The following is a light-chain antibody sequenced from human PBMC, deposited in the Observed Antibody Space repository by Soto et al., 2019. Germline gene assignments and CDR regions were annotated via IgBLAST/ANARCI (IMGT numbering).Light chain of an antibody. CDR1: QNVYNY. V-gene: IGKV3-11*01. J-gene: IGKJ5*01. CDR3: QQRTNCPIT. CDR2: DAS. Sequence: EIWLTQSPAALSLSPGERATLSCGASQNVYNYLTWYQQRPGQAPRLLIYDASNRATGIPDRFSASGSGTDFTLTISRLEPEDFAVYYCQQRTNCPITFGQGTRLEI.